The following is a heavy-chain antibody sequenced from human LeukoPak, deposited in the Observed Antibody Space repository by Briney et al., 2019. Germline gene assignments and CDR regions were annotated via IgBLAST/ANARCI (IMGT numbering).Heavy chain of an antibody. D-gene: IGHD4-23*01. V-gene: IGHV4-39*01. J-gene: IGHJ4*02. CDR2: IYYSGST. Sequence: SETLSLTCTVSGGSISSSSYYWGWIRQPPGKGLEWIGSIYYSGSTYYNPSLKGRVTISVDTSKDQFSLKLSSVTAADTAVYYCARSLLRWYTDYWGQGTLVTVSS. CDR1: GGSISSSSYY. CDR3: ARSLLRWYTDY.